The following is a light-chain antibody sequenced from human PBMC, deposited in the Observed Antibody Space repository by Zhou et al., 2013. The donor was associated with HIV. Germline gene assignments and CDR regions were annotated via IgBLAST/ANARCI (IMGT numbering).Light chain of an antibody. V-gene: IGKV1-17*01. CDR1: QGIRND. CDR3: QQYYSYPLT. J-gene: IGKJ4*01. Sequence: DIQMTQSPSSLSASVGDRVTITCRASQGIRNDLGWYQQQPGKAPKRLIYVASSLQSGVPSRFSGSGSGTDFTLTISCLQSEDFATYYCQQYYSYPLTFGGGTKVEI. CDR2: VAS.